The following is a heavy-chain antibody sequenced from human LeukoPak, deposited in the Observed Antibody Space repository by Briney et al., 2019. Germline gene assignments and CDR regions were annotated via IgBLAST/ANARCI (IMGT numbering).Heavy chain of an antibody. CDR1: GYTFTGYY. CDR3: RRWFGADWDWFDP. CDR2: INPNSGGT. Sequence: ASVKVSCKASGYTFTGYYMHWVRQAPGQGLEWMGWINPNSGGTNYAQKFQGRVTMTRDTSISTAYMELSRLRSDDTAAYYCRRWFGADWDWFDPWGQGTLVTVSS. D-gene: IGHD3-10*01. V-gene: IGHV1-2*02. J-gene: IGHJ5*02.